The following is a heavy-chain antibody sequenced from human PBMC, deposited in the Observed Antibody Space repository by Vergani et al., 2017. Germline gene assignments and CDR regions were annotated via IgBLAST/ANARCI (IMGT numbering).Heavy chain of an antibody. Sequence: VQLQQWGAGLLKPSETLSLTCAVYGGSFSGYYWNWVRQTSGKGLEWIGRIRDKAYNYATVYAVSVKGRFTISRDDSKKTAYLQMNGLTTEDTAVYYCFYDFWAGYDSGDVWGKGTTVTVSS. CDR3: FYDFWAGYDSGDV. V-gene: IGHV3-73*01. CDR2: IRDKAYNYAT. D-gene: IGHD3/OR15-3a*01. J-gene: IGHJ6*04. CDR1: GGSFSGYY.